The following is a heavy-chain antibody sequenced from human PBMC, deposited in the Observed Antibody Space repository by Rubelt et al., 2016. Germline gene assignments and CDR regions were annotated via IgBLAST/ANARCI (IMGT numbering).Heavy chain of an antibody. CDR3: AKVRTGTTALTYYYYGMDV. CDR2: IRDDRSNK. D-gene: IGHD1-1*01. V-gene: IGHV3-30*02. J-gene: IGHJ6*02. Sequence: WVAFIRDDRSNKYYADSVKGRFTISRDNSKNTLYLQMNSLGAEDTAVYYCAKVRTGTTALTYYYYGMDVWGQGTTVTVSS.